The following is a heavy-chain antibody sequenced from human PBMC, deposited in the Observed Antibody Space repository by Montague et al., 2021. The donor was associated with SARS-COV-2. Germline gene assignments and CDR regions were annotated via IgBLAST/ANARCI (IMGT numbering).Heavy chain of an antibody. Sequence: SLRISCAASGITFSSYAMHWVRQAPGKGLEWVTVISYDGSNKYYADPVKGRFTISRDNSKNTLYLQMNSLRAEDTAVYYCAREGLSGSYYGFLDYWGQGTLVTVSS. CDR3: AREGLSGSYYGFLDY. CDR2: ISYDGSNK. CDR1: GITFSSYA. D-gene: IGHD3-10*01. J-gene: IGHJ4*02. V-gene: IGHV3-30-3*01.